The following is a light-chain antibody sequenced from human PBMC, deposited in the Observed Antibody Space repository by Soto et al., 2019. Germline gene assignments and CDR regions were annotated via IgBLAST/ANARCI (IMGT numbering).Light chain of an antibody. J-gene: IGLJ1*01. V-gene: IGLV2-14*01. Sequence: QSVLTQPASVSGSPGQSITISCTGTSRDVGGNKYVSWYQQYPGKVPKLLINKVSNRPSGVSNRFSDSKSGNTASLTISGPLPEDEADYFCTSSTSGSLYVFGTGTKVTV. CDR3: TSSTSGSLYV. CDR1: SRDVGGNKY. CDR2: KVS.